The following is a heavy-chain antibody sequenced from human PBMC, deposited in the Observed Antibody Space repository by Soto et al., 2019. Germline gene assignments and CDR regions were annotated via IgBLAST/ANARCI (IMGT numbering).Heavy chain of an antibody. CDR3: ARQNNLLIVGAKSRYWYFDL. D-gene: IGHD1-26*01. V-gene: IGHV1-18*01. CDR2: ISAYNGNT. CDR1: GYTFTSYG. Sequence: QVQLVQSGAEVKKPGASVKVSCKASGYTFTSYGISWVRQAPGQGLEWMGWISAYNGNTNYAQKLQGRVTMTTDTSTSTAYMELRSLRSDDTAVYYCARQNNLLIVGAKSRYWYFDLWGRGTLVTVSS. J-gene: IGHJ2*01.